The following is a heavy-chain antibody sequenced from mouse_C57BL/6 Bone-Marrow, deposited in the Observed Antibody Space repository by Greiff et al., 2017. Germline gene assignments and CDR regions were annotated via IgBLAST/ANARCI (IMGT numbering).Heavy chain of an antibody. J-gene: IGHJ1*03. CDR2: IYPGSGST. D-gene: IGHD2-3*01. CDR3: AREDFYDDYWYFDV. CDR1: GYTFTSYW. Sequence: VQLQQPGAELVKPGASVKMSCKASGYTFTSYWITWVKQRPGQGLEWIGDIYPGSGSTYYNEQFKSKATLTVDTSSSTAYMQLSSLTSEDSAVXYCAREDFYDDYWYFDVWGTGTTVTVSS. V-gene: IGHV1-55*01.